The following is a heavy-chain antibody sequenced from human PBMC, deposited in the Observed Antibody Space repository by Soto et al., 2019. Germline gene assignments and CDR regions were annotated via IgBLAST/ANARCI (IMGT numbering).Heavy chain of an antibody. CDR1: GGTFSSYT. J-gene: IGHJ6*03. V-gene: IGHV1-69*02. D-gene: IGHD6-6*01. Sequence: GASVKVSCKASGGTFSSYTISWVRQAPGQGLEWMGRIIPILGIANYAQKFQGRVTITADKSTSTAYMELSSLRSEDTAVYYCARGEGYSSSSLPRYYYYYYYMDVWGKGTTVTVSS. CDR2: IIPILGIA. CDR3: ARGEGYSSSSLPRYYYYYYYMDV.